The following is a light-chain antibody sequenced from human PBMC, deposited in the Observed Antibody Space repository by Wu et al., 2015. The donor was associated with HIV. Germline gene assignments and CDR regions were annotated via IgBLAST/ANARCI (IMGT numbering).Light chain of an antibody. Sequence: VMTQSPPTLSVSPGERATLSCRASQSVSSNLAWYQQRPGQAPRLLIYAESTRATGIPDRFSGSGSGTEFTLTISTLQSEDAAVXHCQQYNSWPRTFGGGQTVEIK. CDR2: AES. CDR3: QQYNSWPRT. CDR1: QSVSSN. J-gene: IGKJ4*01. V-gene: IGKV3-15*01.